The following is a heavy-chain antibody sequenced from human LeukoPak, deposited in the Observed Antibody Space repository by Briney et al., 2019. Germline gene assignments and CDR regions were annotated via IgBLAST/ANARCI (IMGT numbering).Heavy chain of an antibody. Sequence: PGGSLRLSCASSGFTFSSYSMNCVRQAPGKGLEGVSSISSSSSYIYYADSVKGRFTISRDNAKNSLYLQMNSLRAEDTALYYCARDRCSGGRCYSLSVGHMDVWGKGTTVTVSS. V-gene: IGHV3-21*01. D-gene: IGHD2-15*01. CDR3: ARDRCSGGRCYSLSVGHMDV. CDR1: GFTFSSYS. CDR2: ISSSSSYI. J-gene: IGHJ6*03.